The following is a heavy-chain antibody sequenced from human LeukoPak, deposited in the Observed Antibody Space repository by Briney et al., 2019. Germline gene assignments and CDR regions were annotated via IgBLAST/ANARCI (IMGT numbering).Heavy chain of an antibody. J-gene: IGHJ4*02. V-gene: IGHV3-23*01. CDR3: AKDLGGLIFGVVTRSLDY. CDR2: IRGSGGST. D-gene: IGHD3-3*01. Sequence: GGSLRLSCAASGFIFNNYAMSWVRQAPGKGLEWVSAIRGSGGSTYYADSAKGRFTISRDNSKNTLYLQMNSLSTEDTALYYCAKDLGGLIFGVVTRSLDYWGQGTLVTVSS. CDR1: GFIFNNYA.